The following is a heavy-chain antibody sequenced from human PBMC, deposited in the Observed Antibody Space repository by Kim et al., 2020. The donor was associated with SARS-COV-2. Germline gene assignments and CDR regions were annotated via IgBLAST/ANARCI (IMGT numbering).Heavy chain of an antibody. D-gene: IGHD6-19*01. J-gene: IGHJ4*02. V-gene: IGHV1-18*01. Sequence: YARKRQGRVTMTPDTSTSTAYMELRSLRSDDTAVYYCARDRGYSSGWDDYWGQGTLVTVSS. CDR3: ARDRGYSSGWDDY.